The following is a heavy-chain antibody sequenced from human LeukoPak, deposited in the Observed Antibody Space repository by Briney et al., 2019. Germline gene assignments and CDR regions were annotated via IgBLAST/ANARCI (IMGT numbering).Heavy chain of an antibody. CDR3: ARDLCSSTICYRSFDY. CDR1: GFTFSSYS. CDR2: ISSSSSYI. D-gene: IGHD2-2*01. J-gene: IGHJ4*02. Sequence: GGSLRLSCAASGFTFSSYSMNWVRQAPGKGLEWVSSISSSSSYIYYADSVKGRFTISRDNAKNSLYLQMNSLRAEDTAVYYCARDLCSSTICYRSFDYWGQGTLVTVSS. V-gene: IGHV3-21*01.